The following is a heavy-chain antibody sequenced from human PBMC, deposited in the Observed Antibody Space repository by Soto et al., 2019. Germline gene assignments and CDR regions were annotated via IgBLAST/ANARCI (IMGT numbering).Heavy chain of an antibody. CDR3: AKGKGISAAEFDY. V-gene: IGHV3-30*18. CDR2: ISDDGSVK. CDR1: TFTFSSCG. J-gene: IGHJ4*02. Sequence: GGSLRLSCAASTFTFSSCGMHWVRQAPGKGLEWVAVISDDGSVKYYADSVKGRFTISRDNSKNTLFLQMNSLRAEDTAVYYCAKGKGISAAEFDYWGQGTQVTVSS. D-gene: IGHD6-13*01.